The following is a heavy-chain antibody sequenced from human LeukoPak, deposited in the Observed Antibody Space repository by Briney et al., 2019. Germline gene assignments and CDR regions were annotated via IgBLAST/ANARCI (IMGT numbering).Heavy chain of an antibody. CDR2: IWYDGSNK. J-gene: IGHJ5*02. Sequence: PGGSLRLSCAASGFTFSSYGMHWVRQAPGKGLEWVAVIWYDGSNKYYADSVKGRFTISRDNSKNTLYLQMNSLRAGDTAVYYCAKDRAPGYYYDSSGYGLTFDPWGQGTLVTVSS. D-gene: IGHD3-22*01. V-gene: IGHV3-33*06. CDR3: AKDRAPGYYYDSSGYGLTFDP. CDR1: GFTFSSYG.